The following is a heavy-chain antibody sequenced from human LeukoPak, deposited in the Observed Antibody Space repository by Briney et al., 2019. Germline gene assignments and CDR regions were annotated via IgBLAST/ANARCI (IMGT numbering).Heavy chain of an antibody. CDR3: ARDRTIFGVVTLGY. J-gene: IGHJ4*02. Sequence: PGGSPRLSCAAFGFTFSSYGMHWVRQAPGKGLEWVAVIWYDGSNKYYADSVKGRFTISRDNSKNTLYLQMNSLRAEDTAVYYCARDRTIFGVVTLGYWGQGTLVTVSS. CDR2: IWYDGSNK. CDR1: GFTFSSYG. V-gene: IGHV3-33*01. D-gene: IGHD3-3*01.